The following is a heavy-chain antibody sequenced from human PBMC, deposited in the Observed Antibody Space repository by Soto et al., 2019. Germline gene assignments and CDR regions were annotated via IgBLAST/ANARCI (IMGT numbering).Heavy chain of an antibody. CDR2: ISRSGDRT. J-gene: IGHJ4*02. D-gene: IGHD2-15*01. V-gene: IGHV3-64*02. CDR3: ARARCSSGQCYYFDY. CDR1: GFTFSSYN. Sequence: EVQLVESGEGLVQPGGSLRLSCAASGFTFSSYNIHWIRQAPGKGLEFVSAISRSGDRTYYADSVKGRFTITRDNSKNTVWLQMGSLRAADMAVYYCARARCSSGQCYYFDYWGRGALVSDSS.